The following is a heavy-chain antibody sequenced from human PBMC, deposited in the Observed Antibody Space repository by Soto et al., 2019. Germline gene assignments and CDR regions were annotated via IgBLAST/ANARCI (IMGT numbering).Heavy chain of an antibody. V-gene: IGHV3-33*01. Sequence: QVQLVESGGGVVQPGRSLRLSCAASGFTFSSYGMHWVRQAPGKGLEWVAVIWYDGSNKYYADSVKGRFTITRDNXXITLYLQMNSLRAEDTAVYYCARDSGYSGYDALDYWGQGTLVTVSS. D-gene: IGHD5-12*01. CDR2: IWYDGSNK. CDR3: ARDSGYSGYDALDY. J-gene: IGHJ4*02. CDR1: GFTFSSYG.